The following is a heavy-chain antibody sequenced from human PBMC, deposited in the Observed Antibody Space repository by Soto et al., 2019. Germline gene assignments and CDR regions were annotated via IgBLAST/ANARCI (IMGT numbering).Heavy chain of an antibody. CDR1: GGSFSGYY. J-gene: IGHJ5*02. Sequence: PSETLSLTCAVYGGSFSGYYWSWIRQPPGKGLEWIGEINHSGSTNYNPSLKSRVTISVDTSKNQFSLKLSSVTAADTAVYYCARERVPAMARGAHNWFDPWGQGTLVTVSS. V-gene: IGHV4-34*01. D-gene: IGHD3-10*01. CDR2: INHSGST. CDR3: ARERVPAMARGAHNWFDP.